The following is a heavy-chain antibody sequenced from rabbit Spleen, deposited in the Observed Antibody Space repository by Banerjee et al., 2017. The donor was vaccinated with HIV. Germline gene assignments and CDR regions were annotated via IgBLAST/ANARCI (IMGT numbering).Heavy chain of an antibody. J-gene: IGHJ4*01. CDR2: IDPVFGST. Sequence: QSLEEFGGDLVKPGASLTLTCSAFGFDFSRNVMCWVRQAPGKGLEWIGYIDPVFGSTDYASWAKGRFTISKTSSTTVTLQMTSLTAADTATYFCARNPVFSYYNLWGPGTLVTVS. V-gene: IGHV1S40*01. CDR1: GFDFSRNV. D-gene: IGHD8-1*01. CDR3: ARNPVFSYYNL.